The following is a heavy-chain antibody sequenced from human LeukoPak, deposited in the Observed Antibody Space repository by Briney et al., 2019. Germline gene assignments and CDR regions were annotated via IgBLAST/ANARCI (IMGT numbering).Heavy chain of an antibody. D-gene: IGHD3-10*01. CDR1: GYTFTGYY. CDR3: AREEGIYGSGSYCLDY. CDR2: INPNSGST. Sequence: SVKVSCTASGYTFTGYYMHWVRQAPGQGLEWMGCINPNSGSTNYAQKFQGWVTMTRDTSISTAYMELSRLRSDDTAVYYCAREEGIYGSGSYCLDYWGQGTLVTVSS. J-gene: IGHJ4*02. V-gene: IGHV1-2*04.